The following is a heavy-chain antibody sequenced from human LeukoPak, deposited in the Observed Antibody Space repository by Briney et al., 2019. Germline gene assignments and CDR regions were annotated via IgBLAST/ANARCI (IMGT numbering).Heavy chain of an antibody. Sequence: SETLSLTCAVSGGSISSGGYSWSWIRQPPGKGLEWIAYMYYTGNTYYNPSLKSRVTISVDTSKNQFSLKLSSVTAADTAVHYCARGRYASSWFDYWGQGTLVTVSS. CDR2: MYYTGNT. J-gene: IGHJ4*02. V-gene: IGHV4-30-4*07. CDR1: GGSISSGGYS. D-gene: IGHD6-13*01. CDR3: ARGRYASSWFDY.